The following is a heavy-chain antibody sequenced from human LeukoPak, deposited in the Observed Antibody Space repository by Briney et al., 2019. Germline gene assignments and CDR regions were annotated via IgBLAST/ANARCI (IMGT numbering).Heavy chain of an antibody. CDR1: GFAFSTYW. CDR3: TRDFVF. V-gene: IGHV3-7*01. CDR2: INQDGSVK. J-gene: IGHJ4*02. Sequence: GGSLRLSCAASGFAFSTYWMDWVRQAPGKGLEWVGNINQDGSVKHYVDSVRGRFPISRDNARNSVYLQMNALRVEDTDVYYCTRDFVFWGQGTLVTASS. D-gene: IGHD3-3*01.